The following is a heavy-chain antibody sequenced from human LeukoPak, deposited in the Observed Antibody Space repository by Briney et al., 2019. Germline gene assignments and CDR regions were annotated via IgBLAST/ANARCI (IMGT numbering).Heavy chain of an antibody. CDR2: INHSGST. V-gene: IGHV4-34*01. D-gene: IGHD2-15*01. CDR1: GGSFSGYY. CDR3: ARSGSYCSGGSCGALYYYYYGMDV. Sequence: SETLSLTCAVYGGSFSGYYWSWIRQPPGKGLEWIGEINHSGSTNYNPSLKSRVTISVDTSKNQCSLKLSSVTAADTAVYYCARSGSYCSGGSCGALYYYYYGMDVWGQGTTVTVSS. J-gene: IGHJ6*02.